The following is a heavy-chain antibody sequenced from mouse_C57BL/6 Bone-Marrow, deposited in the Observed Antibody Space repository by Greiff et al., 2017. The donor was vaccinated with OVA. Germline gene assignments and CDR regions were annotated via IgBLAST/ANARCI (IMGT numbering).Heavy chain of an antibody. D-gene: IGHD1-1*01. CDR2: INPYNGGT. Sequence: EVQLQESGPVLVKPGASVKMSCKASGYTFTDYYMNWVKQSHGKSLEWIGVINPYNGGTSYNQKFKGKATLTVDKSSSTAYMELNSLTSEDSAVYYCARHGSSPAWFAYWGQGTLVTVSA. V-gene: IGHV1-19*01. CDR3: ARHGSSPAWFAY. J-gene: IGHJ3*01. CDR1: GYTFTDYY.